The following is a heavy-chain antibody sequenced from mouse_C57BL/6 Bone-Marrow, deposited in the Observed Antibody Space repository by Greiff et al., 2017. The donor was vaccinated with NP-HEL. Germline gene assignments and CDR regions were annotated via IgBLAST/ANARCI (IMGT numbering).Heavy chain of an antibody. V-gene: IGHV1-69*01. D-gene: IGHD2-3*01. J-gene: IGHJ3*01. Sequence: QVQLQQPGAELVMPGASVKLSCKASGYTFTSYWMHWVKQRPGQGLEWIGEIDPSDSYSNYNQQFKGKSTWTVDKSYSTAYMQLSSLTSENPAVYYCARDDGYYAWFAYWGQGTLVAVSA. CDR2: IDPSDSYS. CDR1: GYTFTSYW. CDR3: ARDDGYYAWFAY.